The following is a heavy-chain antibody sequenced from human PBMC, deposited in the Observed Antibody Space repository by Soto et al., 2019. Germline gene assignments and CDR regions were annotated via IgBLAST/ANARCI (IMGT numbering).Heavy chain of an antibody. CDR2: ISGGGDST. J-gene: IGHJ4*02. CDR3: AKDQGSSWYFRFDS. V-gene: IGHV3-23*01. Sequence: QPGGSLRLSCAASGFTFSSYAMSWVRQAPGKGLEWVSTISGGGDSTFYADSVKGRFTISRDNSKNTLYLQMNTLRAEDTAVYYCAKDQGSSWYFRFDSWGQGTLVTVSS. CDR1: GFTFSSYA. D-gene: IGHD6-13*01.